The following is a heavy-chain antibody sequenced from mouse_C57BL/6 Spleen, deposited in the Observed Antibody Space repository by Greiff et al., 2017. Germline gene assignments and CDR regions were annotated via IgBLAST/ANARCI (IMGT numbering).Heavy chain of an antibody. CDR3: ARSESNWYFDG. J-gene: IGHJ1*03. Sequence: QVQLQPSGPELVKPGASVKLSCKASGYTFTRYDINWVKQRPGPGLEWIGWIYPRDGSTKYNEKFKGKATLTVDTSSSTAYMELHSLTSEDSAVYFCARSESNWYFDGWGTGTTVTVSS. D-gene: IGHD5-1*01. V-gene: IGHV1-85*01. CDR2: IYPRDGST. CDR1: GYTFTRYD.